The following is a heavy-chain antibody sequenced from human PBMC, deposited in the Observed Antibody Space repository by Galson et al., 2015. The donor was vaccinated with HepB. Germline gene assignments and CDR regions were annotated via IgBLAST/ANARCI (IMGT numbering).Heavy chain of an antibody. CDR2: IDPSDSYT. CDR3: ARTQITKVRDYAFDI. Sequence: QSGAEVKKPGESLRISCKGSGYSFTSYWISWVRQMPGKGLEWMGRIDPSDSYTNYSPSFQGHVTISTDKSISTAYLQWSSLKASDTAMYYCARTQITKVRDYAFDIWGQGTMVTVSS. CDR1: GYSFTSYW. D-gene: IGHD3-10*01. J-gene: IGHJ3*02. V-gene: IGHV5-10-1*01.